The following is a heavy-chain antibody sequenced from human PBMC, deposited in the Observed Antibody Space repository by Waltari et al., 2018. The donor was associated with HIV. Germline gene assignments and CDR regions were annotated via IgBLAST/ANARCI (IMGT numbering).Heavy chain of an antibody. CDR1: GFTFSSYT. J-gene: IGHJ4*02. V-gene: IGHV3-21*01. CDR3: ARGVVAAATPPFGY. D-gene: IGHD2-15*01. Sequence: EVQLVESGGGLVKPGGSLRLSCAASGFTFSSYTMNWVRQAPGKGLGLVSSISSSSSYIYYADSVKGRVTISRDNAKNSLYLQMNSLRAEDTAVYFCARGVVAAATPPFGYWGQGTLVTVSS. CDR2: ISSSSSYI.